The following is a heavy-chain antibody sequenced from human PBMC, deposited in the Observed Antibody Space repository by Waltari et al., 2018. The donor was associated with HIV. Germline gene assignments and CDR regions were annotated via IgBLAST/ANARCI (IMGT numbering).Heavy chain of an antibody. CDR3: TTHPFFTKFVVVVAAPFDY. CDR2: IKSKTDGGTT. Sequence: EVQLVESGGGLVKPGGSLRLSCAASGFTFSNAWMSWVRQAPGKGLEWVGRIKSKTDGGTTDYSSPVKGRFTISRDDSKNTLFLQMNRLKTDDTAVYYCTTHPFFTKFVVVVAAPFDYWGQGALVTVSS. J-gene: IGHJ4*02. D-gene: IGHD2-15*01. V-gene: IGHV3-15*01. CDR1: GFTFSNAW.